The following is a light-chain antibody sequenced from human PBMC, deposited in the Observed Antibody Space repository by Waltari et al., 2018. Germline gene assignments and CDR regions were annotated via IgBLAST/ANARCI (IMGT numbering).Light chain of an antibody. V-gene: IGKV3-15*01. CDR3: QQYNNWLSWT. CDR2: GAS. Sequence: EIVMTQSPATLSVSPGERATLSCRASQSVSSNLAWYQQKPGQAPRLLIYGASTRATGIPARLSGSGSGTEFTLTISSMQYEDFAVYYCQQYNNWLSWTFGQGTKVEIK. CDR1: QSVSSN. J-gene: IGKJ1*01.